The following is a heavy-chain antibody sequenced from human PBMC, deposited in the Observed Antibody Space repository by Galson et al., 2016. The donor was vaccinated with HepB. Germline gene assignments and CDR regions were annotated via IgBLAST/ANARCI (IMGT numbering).Heavy chain of an antibody. CDR3: ARHRASYDSSGYYYCWFDP. CDR2: IYYSGST. CDR1: GGSISSSTYY. Sequence: SETLSLTCSVSGGSISSSTYYWGWIRQPPGKGLEWIGSIYYSGSTYYNPSLKSRVTISVDTSKNQFSLKLTSVTAADTTVYYCARHRASYDSSGYYYCWFDPWGQGTLVTVSS. J-gene: IGHJ5*02. V-gene: IGHV4-39*01. D-gene: IGHD3-22*01.